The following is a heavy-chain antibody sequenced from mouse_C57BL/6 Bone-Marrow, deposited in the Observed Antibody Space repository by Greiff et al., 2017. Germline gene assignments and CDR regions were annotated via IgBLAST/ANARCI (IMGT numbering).Heavy chain of an antibody. CDR2: ISDGGSYT. CDR3: ARDLWEFAY. J-gene: IGHJ3*01. V-gene: IGHV5-4*01. Sequence: EVKLVESGGGLVKPGGSLKLSCAASGFTFSSYAMSWVRQTPEKRLEWVATISDGGSYTYYPDNVKGRCTISRDNAKNNLYLQMSHLKSEDTAMYYCARDLWEFAYWGQGTLVTVSA. D-gene: IGHD1-1*02. CDR1: GFTFSSYA.